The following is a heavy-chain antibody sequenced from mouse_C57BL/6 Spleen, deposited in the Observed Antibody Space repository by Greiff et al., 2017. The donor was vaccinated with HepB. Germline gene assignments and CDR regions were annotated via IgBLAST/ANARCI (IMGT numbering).Heavy chain of an antibody. CDR3: ARLSSVDY. D-gene: IGHD1-1*01. J-gene: IGHJ2*01. CDR2: ISSGSSTI. Sequence: EVKLMESGGGLVKPGGSLKLSCAASGFTFSDYGMHWVRQAPEKGLEWVAYISSGSSTIYYTDTVKGRFTISRDNATNTLFLQMTSLRSEDTAMYYCARLSSVDYWGQGTTLTVSS. CDR1: GFTFSDYG. V-gene: IGHV5-17*01.